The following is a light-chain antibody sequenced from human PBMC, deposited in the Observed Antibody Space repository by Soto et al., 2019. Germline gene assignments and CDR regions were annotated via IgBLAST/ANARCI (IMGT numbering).Light chain of an antibody. J-gene: IGLJ1*01. CDR1: SRDVGGYNS. Sequence: QSVLSQPASVSGSPGQSITVSCTGTSRDVGGYNSVSWYQQHPGKPPKLIIYEVSNRPSGVSDRFSGSKSGNTASLTISGLQAEDEADYYCSSSTSTSSYVFATGTKVTVL. CDR3: SSSTSTSSYV. CDR2: EVS. V-gene: IGLV2-14*03.